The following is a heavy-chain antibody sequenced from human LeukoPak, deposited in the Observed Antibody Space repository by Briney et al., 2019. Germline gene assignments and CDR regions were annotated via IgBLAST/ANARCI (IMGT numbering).Heavy chain of an antibody. D-gene: IGHD3-22*01. CDR1: GGSISSYY. J-gene: IGHJ4*02. Sequence: PSETLSLTCIVSGGSISSYYWTWIRQPAGKGLEWIGRIYTSGSTDYNPSLKSRVTMSVDMSTNQFSLKLTSVTAADTAVYYCARGGDSSGYEYYFDYWGQGILVTVSS. CDR3: ARGGDSSGYEYYFDY. CDR2: IYTSGST. V-gene: IGHV4-4*07.